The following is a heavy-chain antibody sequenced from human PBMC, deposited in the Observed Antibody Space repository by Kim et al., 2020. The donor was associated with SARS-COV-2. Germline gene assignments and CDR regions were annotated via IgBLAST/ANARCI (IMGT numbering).Heavy chain of an antibody. D-gene: IGHD3-10*01. CDR2: IIPNLGIA. CDR1: GGTFSSYT. CDR3: AAAAMVRGVIKVEGMDV. Sequence: SVKVSCKASGGTFSSYTISWVRQAPGQGLEWMGRIIPNLGIANYAQKFQGRVTITADKSTSTAYMELSSLRSEDTVVYYCAAAAMVRGVIKVEGMDVWGQGTTVTVSS. V-gene: IGHV1-69*02. J-gene: IGHJ6*02.